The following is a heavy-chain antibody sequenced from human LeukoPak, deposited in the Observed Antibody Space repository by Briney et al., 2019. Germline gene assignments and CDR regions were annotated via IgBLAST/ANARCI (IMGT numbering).Heavy chain of an antibody. CDR2: IIPIFGTA. J-gene: IGHJ5*02. Sequence: SVKVSCKASGGTFSSYAISWVRQAPGQGLEWMGGIIPIFGTANYAQKFQGRVTIAADESTSTAYMELSSLRYEDTAVYYCARGREAAAGTGNWFDPWGQGTLVTVSS. D-gene: IGHD6-13*01. CDR3: ARGREAAAGTGNWFDP. CDR1: GGTFSSYA. V-gene: IGHV1-69*13.